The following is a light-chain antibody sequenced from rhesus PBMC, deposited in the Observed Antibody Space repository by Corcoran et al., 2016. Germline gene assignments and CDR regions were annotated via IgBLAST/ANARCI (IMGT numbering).Light chain of an antibody. CDR1: QGIANY. CDR3: QQHDSYPPT. J-gene: IGKJ1*01. CDR2: YAS. V-gene: IGKV1S16*01. Sequence: DIQMTQSPSSLSASVGDTVTITCRVSQGIANYLAWYQQKPGKGPKPLIYYASNLESGVPSRFSGSGYGTDVTLTISSLQPEDFAIYYCQQHDSYPPTFGQGTKVEIK.